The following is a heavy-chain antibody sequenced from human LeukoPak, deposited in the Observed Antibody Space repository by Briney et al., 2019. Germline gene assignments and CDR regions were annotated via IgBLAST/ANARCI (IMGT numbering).Heavy chain of an antibody. J-gene: IGHJ4*02. CDR1: GGSMNNYY. V-gene: IGHV4-59*01. Sequence: PSETLSLTCTVSGGSMNNYYWSWIRQPPGKGLEWIGFIHYSGSTTYNPFLKSRVTISVDTPNNQFSLRVSSLTAADTAVYYCARGCSAGSCYGLGVIEYWGQGTLVTVSS. D-gene: IGHD2-15*01. CDR3: ARGCSAGSCYGLGVIEY. CDR2: IHYSGST.